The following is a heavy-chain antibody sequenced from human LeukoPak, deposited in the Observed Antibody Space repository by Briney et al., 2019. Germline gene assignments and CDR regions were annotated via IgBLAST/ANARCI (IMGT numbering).Heavy chain of an antibody. Sequence: SETLSLTCTVSGGSISSSSYYWGWIRQPPGKGLEWIGSIYYSGSTYYNPSLKSRVTISVDTSKNQFSLKLSSVTAADTAVYYFARHLPPRSGYTFDYWGQGTLVTVSS. CDR3: ARHLPPRSGYTFDY. J-gene: IGHJ4*02. V-gene: IGHV4-39*01. CDR2: IYYSGST. CDR1: GGSISSSSYY. D-gene: IGHD3-3*01.